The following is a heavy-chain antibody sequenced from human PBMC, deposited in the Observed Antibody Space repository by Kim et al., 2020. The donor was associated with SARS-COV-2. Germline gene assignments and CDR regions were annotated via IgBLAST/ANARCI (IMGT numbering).Heavy chain of an antibody. J-gene: IGHJ6*02. CDR2: IIPILGIA. CDR3: ARGGDGISGYYYGMDV. Sequence: SVKVSCKASGGTFSSYAISWVRQAPGQGLEWMGRIIPILGIANYAQKFQGRVTITADKSTSTAYMELSSLRSEDTAVYYCARGGDGISGYYYGMDVWGQGTTVTVSS. CDR1: GGTFSSYA. V-gene: IGHV1-69*04. D-gene: IGHD3-10*01.